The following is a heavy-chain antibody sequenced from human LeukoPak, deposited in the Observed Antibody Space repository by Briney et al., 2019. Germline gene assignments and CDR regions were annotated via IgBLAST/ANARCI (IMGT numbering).Heavy chain of an antibody. CDR3: AREGAYSSSSDVDY. Sequence: PGGSLRLSCAASGFTFSNYWTTWVRQAPGKGLEWVANIKEDGSEIFYVDSVKGRFTISRDNARNSLYLQMSSLRAEDTAVYYCAREGAYSSSSDVDYWGQGTLVTVSS. CDR2: IKEDGSEI. CDR1: GFTFSNYW. J-gene: IGHJ4*02. D-gene: IGHD6-6*01. V-gene: IGHV3-7*01.